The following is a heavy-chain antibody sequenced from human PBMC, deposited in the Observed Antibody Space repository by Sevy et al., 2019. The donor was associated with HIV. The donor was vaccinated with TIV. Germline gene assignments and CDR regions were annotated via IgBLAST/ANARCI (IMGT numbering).Heavy chain of an antibody. J-gene: IGHJ5*02. D-gene: IGHD1-26*01. CDR2: ISSSSSYM. CDR3: ARDLISGSYGGWFDP. V-gene: IGHV3-21*01. Sequence: GGSLRLSCAASGFTFSSYSMNWVRQAPGKGLEWVSSISSSSSYMYYADSVKGRFTISRDNAKNSLYLQMNSLRVEDTAVYYCARDLISGSYGGWFDPWGQGTLVTVSS. CDR1: GFTFSSYS.